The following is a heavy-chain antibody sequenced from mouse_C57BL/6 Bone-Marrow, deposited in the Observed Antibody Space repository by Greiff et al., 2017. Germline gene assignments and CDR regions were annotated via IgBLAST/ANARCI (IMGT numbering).Heavy chain of an antibody. V-gene: IGHV7-3*01. CDR3: ARSLRQLSPFAD. D-gene: IGHD3-2*02. CDR1: GFTFTDYY. Sequence: EVKVVESGGGLVQPGGSLSLSCAASGFTFTDYYMSWVRQPPGKALEWLGFIRHKANGSTTEYRASGKGRFTISRDNSQSILYLQMNALEAEDSATYYCARSLRQLSPFADWGQGTLVTVSA. J-gene: IGHJ3*01. CDR2: IRHKANGSTT.